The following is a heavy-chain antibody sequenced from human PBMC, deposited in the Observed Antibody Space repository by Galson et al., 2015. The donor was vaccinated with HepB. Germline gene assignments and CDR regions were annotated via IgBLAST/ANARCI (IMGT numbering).Heavy chain of an antibody. CDR2: ISYGGSNK. CDR1: GSTFSSYA. CDR3: AREVGLGDGSGGFDP. D-gene: IGHD3-10*01. V-gene: IGHV3-30-3*01. J-gene: IGHJ5*02. Sequence: SLRLSCAASGSTFSSYAMHWVRQAPGKGLEWVAVISYGGSNKYYADSVKGRFTISRDNSKNTLYLQMNSLRAEDTAVYYCAREVGLGDGSGGFDPWGQGTLVTVSS.